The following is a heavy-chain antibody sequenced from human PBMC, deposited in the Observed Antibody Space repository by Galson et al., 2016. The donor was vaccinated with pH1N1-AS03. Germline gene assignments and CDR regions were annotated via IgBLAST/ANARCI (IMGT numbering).Heavy chain of an antibody. D-gene: IGHD6-19*01. CDR2: IYPGDSDS. Sequence: QSGAEVKKPGESLKISCEGSGFRLSNHWIGWVRQMPGKGLEWMGLIYPGDSDSRYSPSFQGHVTISADKSINTAYLQWTSLQASDTAMYYCTKLAVAGRWFFDYWGQGTLVTVS. J-gene: IGHJ4*02. CDR3: TKLAVAGRWFFDY. V-gene: IGHV5-51*03. CDR1: GFRLSNHW.